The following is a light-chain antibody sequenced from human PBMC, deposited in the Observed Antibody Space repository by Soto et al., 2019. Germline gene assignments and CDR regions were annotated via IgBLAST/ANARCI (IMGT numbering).Light chain of an antibody. J-gene: IGLJ3*02. Sequence: QSALTQPPSASGSPGQSVTISCTGSSRDVGGYNYVSWYQQHPGEAPKLMIYGVSKRPSGVPDRFSGSKSGNTASLTVSGLQAEDEADYYCSTYVGSNNLVFGGGTQLTVL. CDR3: STYVGSNNLV. CDR2: GVS. V-gene: IGLV2-8*01. CDR1: SRDVGGYNY.